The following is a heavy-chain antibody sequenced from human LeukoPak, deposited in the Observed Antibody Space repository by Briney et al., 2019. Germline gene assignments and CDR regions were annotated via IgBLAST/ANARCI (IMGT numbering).Heavy chain of an antibody. CDR2: IYHSGST. CDR1: GGSISSGGYS. J-gene: IGHJ3*02. V-gene: IGHV4-30-2*01. Sequence: PSETLSLTCTVSGGSISSGGYSWSWIRQPPGKGLEWIGYIYHSGSTYYNPSLKSRVTISVDRSKNQFSLKLGSVTAADTAVYYCARGGDDSSGYWMAFDIWGQGTMVTVSS. CDR3: ARGGDDSSGYWMAFDI. D-gene: IGHD3-22*01.